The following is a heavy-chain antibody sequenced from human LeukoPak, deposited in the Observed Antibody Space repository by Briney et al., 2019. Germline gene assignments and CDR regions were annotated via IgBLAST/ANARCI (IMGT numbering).Heavy chain of an antibody. CDR1: GFTVSSNY. D-gene: IGHD6-19*01. Sequence: GGSLRLSCAASGFTVSSNYMSWVRQAPGKGLEWVSVIYSGGSTYYADSVKGRFTISRDNSKNTLYLQMNSLRAEDTAAYYCARDSYSSGWYSYFDYWGQGTLVTVSS. CDR2: IYSGGST. J-gene: IGHJ4*02. V-gene: IGHV3-66*01. CDR3: ARDSYSSGWYSYFDY.